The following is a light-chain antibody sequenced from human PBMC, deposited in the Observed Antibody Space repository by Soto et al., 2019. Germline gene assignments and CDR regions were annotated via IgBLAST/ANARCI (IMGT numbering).Light chain of an antibody. CDR1: SSDGGGYNY. Sequence: QSVLTQPPSASGSPGQSVTISCTGTSSDGGGYNYVSWYQQHPGKAPKLMIYEVSKRPSGVPDRFSGSKSGNTASLTVSGLQAEDEADYYCSSYAGSNNLRVFGTGTKVTVL. CDR3: SSYAGSNNLRV. CDR2: EVS. J-gene: IGLJ1*01. V-gene: IGLV2-8*01.